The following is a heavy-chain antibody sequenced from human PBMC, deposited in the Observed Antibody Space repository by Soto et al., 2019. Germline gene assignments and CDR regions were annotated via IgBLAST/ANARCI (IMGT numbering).Heavy chain of an antibody. D-gene: IGHD3-3*01. Sequence: QVRLVQSGAEVKKPGSSVKLSCKFSGGNSNSYSIAWVRQSPGQGIQWLGTIVPLAGTPNHLQQFQATVTITADTSTITACCELSSLRSEDTGIYYCARGWSPMSRGGCFDYWGQGSLVSISS. CDR2: IVPLAGTP. V-gene: IGHV1-69*06. J-gene: IGHJ4*02. CDR1: GGNSNSYS. CDR3: ARGWSPMSRGGCFDY.